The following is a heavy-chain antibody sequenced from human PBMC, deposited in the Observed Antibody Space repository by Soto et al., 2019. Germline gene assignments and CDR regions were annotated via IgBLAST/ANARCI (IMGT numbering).Heavy chain of an antibody. CDR3: AEFVYGSGFAEYFQH. D-gene: IGHD3-10*01. V-gene: IGHV3-23*01. J-gene: IGHJ1*01. CDR2: ISGSGGST. Sequence: GGSLRLSCAASGFTFSSYAMSWVRQAPGKGLEWVSAISGSGGSTYYADSVKGRFTISRDNFKNTLYLQMNSLRAEDTAVYYCAEFVYGSGFAEYFQHWGQGTLVTVSS. CDR1: GFTFSSYA.